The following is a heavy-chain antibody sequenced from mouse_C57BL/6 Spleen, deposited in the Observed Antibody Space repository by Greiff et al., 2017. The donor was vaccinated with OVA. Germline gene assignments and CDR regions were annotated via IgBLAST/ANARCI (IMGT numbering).Heavy chain of an antibody. Sequence: VQLQESGAELVRPGTSVKVSCKASGYAFTNYLIEWVKQRPGQGLEWIGVINPGSGGTNYNEKFKGKATLTADKSSSTAYMQLSSLTSEDSAVYFCAREGLSNYDYWGQGTTLTVSS. CDR1: GYAFTNYL. CDR2: INPGSGGT. D-gene: IGHD2-5*01. V-gene: IGHV1-54*01. CDR3: AREGLSNYDY. J-gene: IGHJ2*01.